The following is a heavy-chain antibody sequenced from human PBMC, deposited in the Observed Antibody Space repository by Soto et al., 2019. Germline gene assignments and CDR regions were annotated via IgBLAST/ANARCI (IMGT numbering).Heavy chain of an antibody. Sequence: ASVKVSCKASGYTFTSYYMHWVRQAPGQGLEWMGIINPSGGSTSYAQKFQGRVTMTRDTSTSTVYMELSSLRSDDTAVYYCARNSRPRIAARHDAFDVWGQGTMVTV. CDR3: ARNSRPRIAARHDAFDV. CDR2: INPSGGST. CDR1: GYTFTSYY. D-gene: IGHD6-6*01. V-gene: IGHV1-46*01. J-gene: IGHJ3*01.